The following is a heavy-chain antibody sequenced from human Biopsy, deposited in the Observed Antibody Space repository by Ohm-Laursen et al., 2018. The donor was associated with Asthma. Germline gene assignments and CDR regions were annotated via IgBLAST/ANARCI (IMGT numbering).Heavy chain of an antibody. CDR2: IFPGDSDT. CDR3: ARLPYGSGSFFDF. D-gene: IGHD3-10*01. V-gene: IGHV5-51*01. CDR1: GYIFTSYW. Sequence: GESLRISYKVSGYIFTSYWIGWVRQMPGKGLEWMAIIFPGDSDTIYSPSFQGQVTISADKSISTAYLHWSSLKASDTAIYYCARLPYGSGSFFDFWGQGTQVTVAS. J-gene: IGHJ4*02.